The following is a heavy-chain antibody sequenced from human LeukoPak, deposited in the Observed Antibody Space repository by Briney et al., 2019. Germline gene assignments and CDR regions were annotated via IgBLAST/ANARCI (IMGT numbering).Heavy chain of an antibody. D-gene: IGHD6-19*01. CDR3: ARAQAVAGTGGFDP. CDR1: GFTFSSSA. J-gene: IGHJ5*02. CDR2: ISNNGGYT. Sequence: GGSLRLSCAASGFTFSSSAMSWVRQAPGKGLEWVSAISNNGGYTYYADSVQGRFTISRDNSKSTLCLQMKSLRDEDTAVYYCARAQAVAGTGGFDPWGQGTLVTVSS. V-gene: IGHV3-23*01.